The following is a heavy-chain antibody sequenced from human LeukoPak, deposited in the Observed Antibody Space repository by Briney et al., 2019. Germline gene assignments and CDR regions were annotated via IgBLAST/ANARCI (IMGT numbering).Heavy chain of an antibody. CDR3: ARDLVAAAGTFDY. Sequence: SGTLSLTCAVSGGSISSSNWWSWVRQPPGKGLEWIGEIYHSGSTNYNPSLKSRVTISVDKSKNQFSLKLSSVTAADTAVYYCARDLVAAAGTFDYWGQGTLVTVSS. D-gene: IGHD6-13*01. CDR1: GGSISSSNW. V-gene: IGHV4-4*02. CDR2: IYHSGST. J-gene: IGHJ4*02.